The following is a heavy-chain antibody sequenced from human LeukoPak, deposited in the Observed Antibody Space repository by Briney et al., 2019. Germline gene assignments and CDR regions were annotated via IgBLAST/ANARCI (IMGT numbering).Heavy chain of an antibody. Sequence: RTGGSLRLSCAASGFTFSSYAMSWVRQAPGKGLEWVSAISGSGGSTYYADSVKGRFTISRDNSKNTLYLQMNSLRAEDTAVYYCAKFRWELRGGSFDYWGQGTLVTVSS. CDR3: AKFRWELRGGSFDY. V-gene: IGHV3-23*01. CDR2: ISGSGGST. CDR1: GFTFSSYA. J-gene: IGHJ4*02. D-gene: IGHD1-26*01.